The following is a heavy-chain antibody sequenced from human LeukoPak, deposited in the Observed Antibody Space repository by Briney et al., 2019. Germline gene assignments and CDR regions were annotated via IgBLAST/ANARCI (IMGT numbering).Heavy chain of an antibody. Sequence: SETLSLTCAVYAESLNGYYWSWIRQPPGKGLEWIGGMNDSGRTTYNPSLESRATISAERSKNQFSLKLTSVTAADTAVYYCASGSWSRRFAPWGQGTLVTVSS. CDR2: MNDSGRT. CDR1: AESLNGYY. D-gene: IGHD1-14*01. V-gene: IGHV4-34*01. CDR3: ASGSWSRRFAP. J-gene: IGHJ5*02.